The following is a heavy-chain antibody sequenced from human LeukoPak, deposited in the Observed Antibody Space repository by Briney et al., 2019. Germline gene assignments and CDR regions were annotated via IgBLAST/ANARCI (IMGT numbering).Heavy chain of an antibody. CDR1: GFAFSSSW. V-gene: IGHV3-7*01. J-gene: IGHJ4*02. D-gene: IGHD3-22*01. CDR2: INEHGSEE. Sequence: GGSLRLSCSASGFAFSSSWMCWVRQAPGKGLQWVATINEHGSEELYVDSVKGRFTISRDNAKNSLYLQMNSLRAEDTAVFYCARNYYYDTHDYWGQGILVTVSS. CDR3: ARNYYYDTHDY.